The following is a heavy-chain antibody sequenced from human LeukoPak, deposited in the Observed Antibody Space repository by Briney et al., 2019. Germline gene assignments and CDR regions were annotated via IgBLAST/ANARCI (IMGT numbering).Heavy chain of an antibody. J-gene: IGHJ4*02. Sequence: PGGSLRLSCEASGFTFSSYAMHWVRQAPGKGLEWVAVISYDGSNKYYADSVKGRFTISRDNSKNTLYLQMNSLRAEDTAVYYCARTARRYCSSTSCYTNYFDYWGQGTLVTVSS. D-gene: IGHD2-2*02. V-gene: IGHV3-30-3*01. CDR3: ARTARRYCSSTSCYTNYFDY. CDR2: ISYDGSNK. CDR1: GFTFSSYA.